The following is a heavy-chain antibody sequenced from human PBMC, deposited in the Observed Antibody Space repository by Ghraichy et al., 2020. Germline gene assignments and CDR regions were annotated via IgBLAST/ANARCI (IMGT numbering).Heavy chain of an antibody. D-gene: IGHD5-18*01. CDR2: IYYSGST. CDR1: GGSVSSGSYY. CDR3: AREVGGYSYIGYWYYGMDV. V-gene: IGHV4-61*01. Sequence: SETLSLTCNVSGGSVSSGSYYWSWIRQPPGKGMERIGYIYYSGSTNYNPSLKSRVTISVDRSKNRFSLRVSSVTAADTAVYYCAREVGGYSYIGYWYYGMDVWGQGTSVTVSS. J-gene: IGHJ6*02.